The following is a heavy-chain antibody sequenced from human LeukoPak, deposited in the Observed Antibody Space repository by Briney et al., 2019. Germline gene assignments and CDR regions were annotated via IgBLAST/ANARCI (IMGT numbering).Heavy chain of an antibody. CDR3: AREDYGGDLQRDAFDI. D-gene: IGHD4-23*01. CDR1: GDSISSGDYY. J-gene: IGHJ3*02. V-gene: IGHV4-61*02. CDR2: ISSSGST. Sequence: SETLSLTCTVSGDSISSGDYYWSWIRQPAGKGLEWIGRISSSGSTNYNPSLKSRVTISVDTSKNQFSLNLSSVTAADTALYYCAREDYGGDLQRDAFDIWGQGTMVTVSS.